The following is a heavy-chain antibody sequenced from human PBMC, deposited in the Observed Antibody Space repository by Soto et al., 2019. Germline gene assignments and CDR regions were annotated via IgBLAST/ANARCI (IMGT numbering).Heavy chain of an antibody. CDR1: GYIFTNYY. Sequence: QVQLVQSGAEVKKPGASVKVSCKASGYIFTNYYMHWVRQAPGQGLEWLGTINAGGAYTTYAQSFQGRVTRVRAPSTRTVSMDLSSLRYEDTALYYCTRGGAIVVVTATFDLWGQGTLVTVSS. J-gene: IGHJ5*02. D-gene: IGHD2-21*02. CDR3: TRGGAIVVVTATFDL. CDR2: INAGGAYT. V-gene: IGHV1-46*03.